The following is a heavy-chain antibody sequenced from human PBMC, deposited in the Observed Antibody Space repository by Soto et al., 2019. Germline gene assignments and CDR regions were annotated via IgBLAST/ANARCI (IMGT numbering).Heavy chain of an antibody. CDR3: ASLDYDYVDYYFDY. CDR1: GYTFTSYG. CDR2: INPGNGNT. V-gene: IGHV1-3*01. D-gene: IGHD3-16*01. J-gene: IGHJ4*02. Sequence: ASVKVSCKASGYTFTSYGINWVRQAPGRGLEWMGWINPGNGNTKYSQQFQGRVIIDRDTSASTAYMELSSLRSEDTAVYYCASLDYDYVDYYFDYWGQGTLVTVSS.